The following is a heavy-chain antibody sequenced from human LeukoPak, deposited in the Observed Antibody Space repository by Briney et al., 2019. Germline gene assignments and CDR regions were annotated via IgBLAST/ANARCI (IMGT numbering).Heavy chain of an antibody. V-gene: IGHV4-59*12. CDR2: IYYTGST. Sequence: SETLSLTCAVSGDSISSYYWGWIRQPPGKGLEWIGYIYYTGSTNSNPSLKSRVTMSVDTSKNQFSLKLSSVTAADTAVYYCARLGLPNQKILYSSSSRLIDYWGQGTLVTVSS. J-gene: IGHJ4*02. D-gene: IGHD6-6*01. CDR1: GDSISSYY. CDR3: ARLGLPNQKILYSSSSRLIDY.